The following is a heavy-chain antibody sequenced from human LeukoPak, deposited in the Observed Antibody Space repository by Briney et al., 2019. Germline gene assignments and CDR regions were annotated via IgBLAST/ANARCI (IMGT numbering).Heavy chain of an antibody. CDR3: ARGGGGRYYWVDY. D-gene: IGHD1-26*01. V-gene: IGHV1-46*01. CDR1: GYTLTSYY. J-gene: IGHJ4*02. CDR2: INPTGGST. Sequence: ASVKVSCKASGYTLTSYYMRWVRQAPGQGLEWMGIINPTGGSTTYTQKFQGRVTMTRDTSTSTAYMELSSLRSEDTAVYFCARGGGGRYYWVDYWGQGTLVTVSS.